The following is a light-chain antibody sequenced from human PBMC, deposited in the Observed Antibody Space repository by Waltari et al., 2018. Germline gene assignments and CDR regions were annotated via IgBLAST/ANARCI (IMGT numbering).Light chain of an antibody. J-gene: IGKJ2*01. CDR2: IAS. V-gene: IGKV1-5*03. Sequence: DIQMTQSPSTLSASVGDRVTISCRASQNVGTWLAWYQQKPGKAPKLLIYIASSLESGVPSRFSGSGSETEFTLTISSLQPDDFATYSCQQYSSFSTFGQGTKV. CDR1: QNVGTW. CDR3: QQYSSFST.